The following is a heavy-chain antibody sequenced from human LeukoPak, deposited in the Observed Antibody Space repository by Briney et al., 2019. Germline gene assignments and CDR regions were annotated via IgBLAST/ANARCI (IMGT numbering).Heavy chain of an antibody. Sequence: SETLSLTCTVSGGSISSYTYYWGWIRQPPGRGLEWIGSIYHSGSTYYNPSLKSRVAISVDTSKNQFSLKVNSVSAADTAVYYCARVWGSYRYHFDYWGQGTLVTVSS. CDR2: IYHSGST. J-gene: IGHJ4*02. D-gene: IGHD3-16*02. CDR3: ARVWGSYRYHFDY. V-gene: IGHV4-39*01. CDR1: GGSISSYTYY.